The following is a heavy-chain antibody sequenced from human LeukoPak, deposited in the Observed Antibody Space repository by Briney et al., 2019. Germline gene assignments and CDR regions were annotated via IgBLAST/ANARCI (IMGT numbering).Heavy chain of an antibody. J-gene: IGHJ4*02. CDR2: FDPEDGET. D-gene: IGHD6-19*01. Sequence: ASVKVSCKVSGYTLTELSMHWVRQAPGKGLEWMGGFDPEDGETIYAQKFQGRVTITRDTSASTAYMELSSLRSEDTAVYYCARDISSGWYFDYWGQGTLVTVSS. CDR3: ARDISSGWYFDY. CDR1: GYTLTELS. V-gene: IGHV1-24*01.